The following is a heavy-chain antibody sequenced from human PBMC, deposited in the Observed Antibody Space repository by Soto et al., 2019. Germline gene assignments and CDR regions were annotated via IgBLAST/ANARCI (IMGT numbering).Heavy chain of an antibody. D-gene: IGHD6-13*01. CDR2: IYYGGST. Sequence: QVQLPESGPGLVKPSQTLSLTCTVSGGSISSVGYYWSWIRQHPGKGLEWIGYIYYGGSTYYNPSIKSRVTISVDTSKNQVSLNRSSVTAAATAVDYSARAAGTHHYYWGQGTLVTVYS. J-gene: IGHJ4*02. CDR3: ARAAGTHHYY. CDR1: GGSISSVGYY. V-gene: IGHV4-31*03.